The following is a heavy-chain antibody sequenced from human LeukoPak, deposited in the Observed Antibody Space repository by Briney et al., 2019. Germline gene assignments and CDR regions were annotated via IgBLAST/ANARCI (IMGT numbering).Heavy chain of an antibody. CDR1: GFTFDDYA. CDR2: ISWNSGSI. V-gene: IGHV3-9*01. D-gene: IGHD5-18*01. J-gene: IGHJ4*02. Sequence: GGSLRLSCAASGFTFDDYAMHWVRQAPGKGLEWVSGISWNSGSIGYADSVKGRFTISRDNAKNSLYLQMNSLRAEDTALYYCAKDMRGYSYGNNLDYWGQGTLVTVSS. CDR3: AKDMRGYSYGNNLDY.